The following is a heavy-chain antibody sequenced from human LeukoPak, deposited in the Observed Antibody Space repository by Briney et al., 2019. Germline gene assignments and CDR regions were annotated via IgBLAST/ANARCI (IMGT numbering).Heavy chain of an antibody. D-gene: IGHD3-10*01. J-gene: IGHJ4*02. V-gene: IGHV4-39*01. CDR3: ARHENGDNYFDN. CDR1: GGSTISSSYY. CDR2: IYYSGNP. Sequence: SETLSLTCTVSGGSTISSSYYWGWIRQPPGRGLEWIGNIYYSGNPYYNPSLKSRVTISVDTSKNQFSLKLSSVTAADTAVYYCARHENGDNYFDNWGQGTLVSVSA.